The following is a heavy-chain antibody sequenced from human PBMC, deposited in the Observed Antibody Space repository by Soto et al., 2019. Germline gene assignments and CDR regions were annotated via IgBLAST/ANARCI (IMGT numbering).Heavy chain of an antibody. Sequence: SETLSLTCAVSGGSISRGGYSWSWIRQPPGKGLEWIGYIYHSGSTYYNPSLKSRVTISVDRSKNQFSLKLSSVTAADTAVYYCARGEDYYYGMDVWGQGTTGTVSS. V-gene: IGHV4-30-2*01. CDR2: IYHSGST. CDR1: GGSISRGGYS. CDR3: ARGEDYYYGMDV. J-gene: IGHJ6*02.